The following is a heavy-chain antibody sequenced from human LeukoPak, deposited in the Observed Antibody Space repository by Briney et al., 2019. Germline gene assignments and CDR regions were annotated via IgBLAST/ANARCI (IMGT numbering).Heavy chain of an antibody. D-gene: IGHD3-10*01. CDR2: IKSKTDGGTT. V-gene: IGHV3-15*05. CDR1: GFTFSNAW. CDR3: TREEYYNEGDLQH. Sequence: GGSLRLSCAASGFTFSNAWMSWVRQAPGKGLEWVGRIKSKTDGGTTDYAAPVKGRFTISRDDSKNTLYLQMNNLRAEDTALYYCTREEYYNEGDLQHWGQGSLVTVSS. J-gene: IGHJ1*01.